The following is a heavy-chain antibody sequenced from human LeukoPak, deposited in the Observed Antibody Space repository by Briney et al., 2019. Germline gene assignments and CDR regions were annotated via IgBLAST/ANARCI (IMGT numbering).Heavy chain of an antibody. V-gene: IGHV3-30*18. J-gene: IGHJ5*01. CDR3: AKDGLRYCSGGSCGRFGS. CDR1: GFTFSSYG. CDR2: ISYDGSNK. D-gene: IGHD2-15*01. Sequence: PGGSLRLSCAASGFTFSSYGMHWVRQAPGKGLEWVAVISYDGSNKYYADSVKGRFTISRDNSKNTLYLQMNSLRAEDTTVYYCAKDGLRYCSGGSCGRFGSWGQGTLVTVSS.